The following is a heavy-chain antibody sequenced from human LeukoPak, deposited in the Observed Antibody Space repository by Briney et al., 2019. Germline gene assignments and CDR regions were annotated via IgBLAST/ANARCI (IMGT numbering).Heavy chain of an antibody. CDR2: IAYDGSRA. Sequence: PGGSLRLSCAGSVFTFGGYVMHWFRQTPGKGLEWVAVIAYDGSRAFYADSVKGRFTISRDNSKNTMSVQMDDLRAEDTAVYYCTRYNNDHFDYWGQGTLVTVSS. CDR3: TRYNNDHFDY. J-gene: IGHJ4*02. CDR1: VFTFGGYV. V-gene: IGHV3-33*01. D-gene: IGHD1-14*01.